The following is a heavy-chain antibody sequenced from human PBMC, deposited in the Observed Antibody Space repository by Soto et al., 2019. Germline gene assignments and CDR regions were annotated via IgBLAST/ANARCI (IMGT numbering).Heavy chain of an antibody. Sequence: ASVKVSCKASGSTFTSYYMHWVRQAPGQGLEWMGIINPSGGSTSYAQKFQGRVTMTRDTSTSTVYMELSSLRSEDTAVYYCARVHKGYFGYSGYPDVWGKGTTVTVSS. CDR3: ARVHKGYFGYSGYPDV. D-gene: IGHD5-12*01. CDR1: GSTFTSYY. J-gene: IGHJ6*04. V-gene: IGHV1-46*03. CDR2: INPSGGST.